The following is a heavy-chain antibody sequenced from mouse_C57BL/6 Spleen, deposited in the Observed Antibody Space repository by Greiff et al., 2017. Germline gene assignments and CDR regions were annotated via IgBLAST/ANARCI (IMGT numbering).Heavy chain of an antibody. CDR1: GYAFSSSW. D-gene: IGHD2-4*01. CDR2: IYPGDGAT. CDR3: ARSGYDYGFAY. V-gene: IGHV1-82*01. J-gene: IGHJ3*01. Sequence: QVQLQQSGPELVKPGASVKISCKASGYAFSSSWMNWVKQRPGKGLEWIGRIYPGDGATNYNGKFKGKATLTADKSSSTAYMQLSSLTSEDSAVYFCARSGYDYGFAYWGQGTLVTVSA.